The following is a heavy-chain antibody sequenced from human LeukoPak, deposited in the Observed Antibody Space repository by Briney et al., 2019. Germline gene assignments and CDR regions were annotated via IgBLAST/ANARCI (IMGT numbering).Heavy chain of an antibody. Sequence: AGGSLRLSCAASGVTFSDYGMHWVRQPPGKGLEWVAVIWYDGSNQYYADSVKGRFTISRDNSKNTLYLQMNSLRAEDTAVYYCANYRQSITAAGNSREFADYWGQGTLVTVSS. V-gene: IGHV3-33*06. CDR1: GVTFSDYG. CDR2: IWYDGSNQ. J-gene: IGHJ4*02. D-gene: IGHD6-13*01. CDR3: ANYRQSITAAGNSREFADY.